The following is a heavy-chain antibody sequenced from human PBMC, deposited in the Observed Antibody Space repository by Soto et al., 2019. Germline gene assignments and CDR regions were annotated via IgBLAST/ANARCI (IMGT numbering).Heavy chain of an antibody. Sequence: VRQATGQGLEWMGWMSPNSGNTGYAQKFQGRVTMTRNTSISTAYMELSSLRSEDSALYFGTRLVSLLQPIDFWGQCTPVTAS. CDR3: TRLVSLLQPIDF. D-gene: IGHD2-15*01. V-gene: IGHV1-8*01. CDR2: MSPNSGNT. J-gene: IGHJ1*01.